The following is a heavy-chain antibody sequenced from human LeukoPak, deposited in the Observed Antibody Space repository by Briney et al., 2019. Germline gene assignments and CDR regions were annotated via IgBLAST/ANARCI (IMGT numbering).Heavy chain of an antibody. CDR2: IYYSGST. D-gene: IGHD5-24*01. CDR3: ARLEDGYNYFDY. V-gene: IGHV4-39*01. J-gene: IGHJ4*02. Sequence: SETLSLTCTVSGGSISSSSYYWGWIRQPPGTGLEWIGSIYYSGSTYYNPSLKSRVTISVDTSKNQFSLKLSSVTAADTAVYYCARLEDGYNYFDYWGQGTLVTVSS. CDR1: GGSISSSSYY.